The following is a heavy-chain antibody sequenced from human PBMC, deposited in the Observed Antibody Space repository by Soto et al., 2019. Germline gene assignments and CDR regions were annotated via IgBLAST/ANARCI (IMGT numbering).Heavy chain of an antibody. V-gene: IGHV5-51*01. CDR3: ARLYDILTGPGYYLDY. CDR1: GYSFTSYW. J-gene: IGHJ4*02. CDR2: IYPGDSDT. Sequence: PGESLKISCKGSGYSFTSYWIGWVRQMPGKGLEWMGIIYPGDSDTRYSPSFQGQVTISADKSISTAYLQWSSLKASDTAMYYCARLYDILTGPGYYLDYWGQGTLVTVSS. D-gene: IGHD3-9*01.